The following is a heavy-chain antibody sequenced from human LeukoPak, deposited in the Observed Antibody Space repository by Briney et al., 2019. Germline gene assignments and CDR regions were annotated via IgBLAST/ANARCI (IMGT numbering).Heavy chain of an antibody. CDR1: GFTFSSYG. CDR2: IRYDGSNK. D-gene: IGHD1-26*01. V-gene: IGHV3-30*02. J-gene: IGHJ4*02. Sequence: GGSLRLSCAASGFTFSSYGMHWVRQAPGKGLEWVAFIRYDGSNKYYADSVKGRFTISRDNSKNTLYLQMNSLRAEDTAVYCCAKARQWELLDFDYWGQGTLVTVSS. CDR3: AKARQWELLDFDY.